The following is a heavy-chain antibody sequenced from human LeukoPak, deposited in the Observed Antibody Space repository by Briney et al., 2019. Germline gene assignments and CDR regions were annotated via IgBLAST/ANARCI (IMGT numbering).Heavy chain of an antibody. J-gene: IGHJ4*02. Sequence: PSETLSLTCTVSGGSISSYYWSWIRQPPGKGLEWIGYIYYSGSTNYNPSPKSRVTISVDTSKNQFSLKLSSVTAADTAVYYCARVSRVQQWLVELRYWGQGTLVTVSS. CDR1: GGSISSYY. D-gene: IGHD6-19*01. CDR3: ARVSRVQQWLVELRY. V-gene: IGHV4-59*01. CDR2: IYYSGST.